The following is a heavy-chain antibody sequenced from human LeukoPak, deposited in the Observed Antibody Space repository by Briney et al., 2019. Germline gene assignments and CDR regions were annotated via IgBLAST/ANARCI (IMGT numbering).Heavy chain of an antibody. Sequence: ASVKVSCKASGYTFTSYAMHWVRQAPGQRLEWMGWINAGNGNIKYSQKFQGRVTITRDISASTAYMELSSLRSEDTAVYYCARAGGRIVVVVAATDSSYGMDVWGQGTTVTVSS. CDR3: ARAGGRIVVVVAATDSSYGMDV. D-gene: IGHD2-15*01. V-gene: IGHV1-3*01. CDR2: INAGNGNI. CDR1: GYTFTSYA. J-gene: IGHJ6*02.